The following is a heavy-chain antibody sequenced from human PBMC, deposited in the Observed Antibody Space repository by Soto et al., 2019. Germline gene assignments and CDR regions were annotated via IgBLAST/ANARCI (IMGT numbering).Heavy chain of an antibody. V-gene: IGHV4-4*07. CDR1: GGSISSYY. CDR2: IYTSGST. Sequence: PSETLSLTFTVCGGSISSYYWSWIRQPAGKGLEWIGRIYTSGSTNYNPSLKSRVTMSVDTSKNQFSLKLSSVTAADTAVYYCARDPTRGDYYYYYGMDVWGQGTTVTVSS. CDR3: ARDPTRGDYYYYYGMDV. J-gene: IGHJ6*02.